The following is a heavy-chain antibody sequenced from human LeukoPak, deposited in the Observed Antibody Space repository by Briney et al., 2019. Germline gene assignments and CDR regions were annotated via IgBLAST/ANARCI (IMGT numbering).Heavy chain of an antibody. D-gene: IGHD1-1*01. J-gene: IGHJ6*03. CDR3: ARASGTDRNSDFYYMDV. Sequence: GGSLRLSCAGSGFTFDRYAMHWVRQAPGKGLEWLSIISYDGSKKYDADSVKGRFSISRDNSKNTLYLQLNSLRSDDTAVYSCARASGTDRNSDFYYMDVWGKGTTVTVSS. CDR1: GFTFDRYA. V-gene: IGHV3-30*04. CDR2: ISYDGSKK.